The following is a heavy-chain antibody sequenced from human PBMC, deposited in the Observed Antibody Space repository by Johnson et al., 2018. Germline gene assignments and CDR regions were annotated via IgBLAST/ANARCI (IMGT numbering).Heavy chain of an antibody. V-gene: IGHV5-51*01. J-gene: IGHJ3*02. CDR2: IYPGDSDT. D-gene: IGHD1-26*01. Sequence: VQLVQSGAEVKKPGESLKISCKGSGYSFTSYWIGWVRQMPGKGLEWMGIIYPGDSDTRYSPSFQGQVTISADKSITTAYLQWNNLKTSGTAMYSCGRQALGGSYAAFDIWGLGTMVTVSS. CDR1: GYSFTSYW. CDR3: GRQALGGSYAAFDI.